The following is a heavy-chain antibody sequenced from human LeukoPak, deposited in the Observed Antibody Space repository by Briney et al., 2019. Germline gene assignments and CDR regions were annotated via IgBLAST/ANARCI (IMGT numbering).Heavy chain of an antibody. CDR3: AKYQRQWLPKGGFDY. D-gene: IGHD6-19*01. CDR1: GFTFSSYG. V-gene: IGHV3-30*18. Sequence: PGRSLRLSCAASGFTFSSYGMHWVRQAPGKGLEWVAVISYDVNNKYYADSVKGRFTISRDNSKNTLYLQMDNLRAEDTAVYYCAKYQRQWLPKGGFDYWGQGTLVTVSS. CDR2: ISYDVNNK. J-gene: IGHJ4*02.